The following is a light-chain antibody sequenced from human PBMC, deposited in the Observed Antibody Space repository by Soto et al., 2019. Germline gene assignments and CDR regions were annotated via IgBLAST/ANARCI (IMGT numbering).Light chain of an antibody. V-gene: IGKV3-20*01. CDR1: QSVSSSS. CDR2: GAS. J-gene: IGKJ2*03. Sequence: EIVLTQSPGALSLSPGGRATLSCRSSQSVSSSSLAWYQQKPGRAPRLLLYGASRRATGIPDRFSGSGSGTEFTLTISRLEPEDFAVYYCQHYGSSPYGFGQGTKLEIK. CDR3: QHYGSSPYG.